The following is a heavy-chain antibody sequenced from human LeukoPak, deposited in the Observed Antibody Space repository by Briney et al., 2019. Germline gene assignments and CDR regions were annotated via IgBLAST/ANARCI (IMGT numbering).Heavy chain of an antibody. J-gene: IGHJ4*01. CDR2: IIPTLHIT. CDR3: TTREIVVEPAQTSMVRGVLWRSDF. Sequence: SVKVSCKASGDSFSSYPISWVRLAPGQGLEWMGRIIPTLHITDYAKKFQDRLTITADTSTTTAYMELNSLRSEDTAVYYCTTREIVVEPAQTSMVRGVLWRSDFWGHGTLVTVSS. CDR1: GDSFSSYP. D-gene: IGHD3-10*01. V-gene: IGHV1-69*02.